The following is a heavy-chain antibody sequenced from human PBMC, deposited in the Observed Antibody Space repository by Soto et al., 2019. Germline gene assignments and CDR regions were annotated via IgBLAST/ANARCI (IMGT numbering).Heavy chain of an antibody. CDR1: GFTFSSYG. CDR2: IWYDGSNK. V-gene: IGHV3-33*01. CDR3: ARDTARGGWYDY. D-gene: IGHD6-19*01. Sequence: GGSLRLSCAASGFTFSSYGMHWVRQAPGKGLEWVAVIWYDGSNKYYADSVKGRFTISRDNSKNTLYLQMNSLRAEDTAVYYCARDTARGGWYDYWGQGTLVTVSS. J-gene: IGHJ4*02.